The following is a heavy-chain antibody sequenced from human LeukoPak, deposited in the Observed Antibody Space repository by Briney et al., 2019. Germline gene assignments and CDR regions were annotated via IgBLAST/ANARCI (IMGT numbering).Heavy chain of an antibody. CDR2: INQDGSEK. Sequence: AGGSLRLSCAASGFTFSNYWMSWVRQAPGKGLEWVANINQDGSEKYYVNSVKGRFTISRDNAKNSLYLQMNSLRAEDTAVYYCAREGYYDSSGYYSPPDYWGQGTLVTVSS. CDR1: GFTFSNYW. J-gene: IGHJ4*02. V-gene: IGHV3-7*01. D-gene: IGHD3-22*01. CDR3: AREGYYDSSGYYSPPDY.